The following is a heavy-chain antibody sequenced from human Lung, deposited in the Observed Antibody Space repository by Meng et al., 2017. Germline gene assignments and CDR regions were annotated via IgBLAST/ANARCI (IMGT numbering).Heavy chain of an antibody. D-gene: IGHD6-19*01. CDR3: TVYITGHI. Sequence: GPLVEPGGGLVQPGGSLKLSCAASGFIFSGSDIHWVRQASGKGLEWVGRIITKTNNYATAYAASVKGRFTISRDDSLTTAYLQMNSLRSEDTVLYYCTVYITGHIWGRGTMVTVSS. J-gene: IGHJ3*02. V-gene: IGHV3-73*02. CDR1: GFIFSGSD. CDR2: IITKTNNYAT.